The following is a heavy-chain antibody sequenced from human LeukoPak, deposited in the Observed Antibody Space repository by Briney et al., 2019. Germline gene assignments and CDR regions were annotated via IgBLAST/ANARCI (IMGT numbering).Heavy chain of an antibody. Sequence: PSQTLSLTCAVSGGSISSGGYSWSWIRQPPGKGLEWIGYIYHSGSTYYNPSLKSRVTLSVDRSKNQFSLKLSSLTAADTAVYYCARGGGGSYYDSSGYLDFDYWGQGTLFTVSS. D-gene: IGHD3-22*01. J-gene: IGHJ4*02. CDR3: ARGGGGSYYDSSGYLDFDY. V-gene: IGHV4-30-2*01. CDR2: IYHSGST. CDR1: GGSISSGGYS.